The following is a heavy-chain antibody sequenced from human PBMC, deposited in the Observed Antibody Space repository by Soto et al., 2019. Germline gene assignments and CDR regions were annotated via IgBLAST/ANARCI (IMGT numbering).Heavy chain of an antibody. Sequence: QLQLQESGPGLVKPSETLSLTCTVSGGSISTSSYYWGWIRQPPGKGLEWIGTIYYSGSTYYNASLKSRVTISADTSKNHYSLKLSSVTAADTAVYYCARLHKTSGYYYYYGMGVWGQGTTVTVSS. V-gene: IGHV4-39*02. CDR1: GGSISTSSYY. CDR2: IYYSGST. CDR3: ARLHKTSGYYYYYGMGV. J-gene: IGHJ6*02.